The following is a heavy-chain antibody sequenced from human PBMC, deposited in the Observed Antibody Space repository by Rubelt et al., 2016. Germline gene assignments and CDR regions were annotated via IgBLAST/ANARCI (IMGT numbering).Heavy chain of an antibody. CDR3: ARFAIGGHSSGYLFDY. V-gene: IGHV1-2*02. J-gene: IGHJ4*02. D-gene: IGHD3-22*01. CDR1: GYTFTGYY. CDR2: INPNSGGT. Sequence: QVQLVQSGAEVKKPGSSVKVSCKASGYTFTGYYMHWVRQAPGPGLEWMGWINPNSGGTNYEQKFQGRVTMTRDTSISTAYMELSRLRSDDTAVYYCARFAIGGHSSGYLFDYWGQGTLVTVSS.